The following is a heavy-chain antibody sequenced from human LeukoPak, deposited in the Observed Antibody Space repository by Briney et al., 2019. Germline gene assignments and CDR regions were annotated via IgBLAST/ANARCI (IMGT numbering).Heavy chain of an antibody. CDR3: ARVPTGTTSMAGY. V-gene: IGHV3-33*05. CDR2: ISYDGINR. Sequence: GGSLRLSCAASGFTFSNYDMHWVRQAPGKGLEWVAVISYDGINRYYADSVKGRFTISRDNSKNMMYLQMNSLGAEETAVYYCARVPTGTTSMAGYWGQGTLVTVSS. D-gene: IGHD1-7*01. J-gene: IGHJ4*02. CDR1: GFTFSNYD.